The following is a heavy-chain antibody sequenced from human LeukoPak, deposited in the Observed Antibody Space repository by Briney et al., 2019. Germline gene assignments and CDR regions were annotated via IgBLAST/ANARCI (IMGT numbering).Heavy chain of an antibody. CDR2: IYSGGST. D-gene: IGHD3-22*01. CDR1: GFTVSSNY. CDR3: ASYYDSSGYYFDY. V-gene: IGHV3-66*01. J-gene: IGHJ4*02. Sequence: PGGSLRLSCAASGFTVSSNYMSRVRQAPGKGLEWVSVIYSGGSTYYADSVKGRFTISRDNSKNTLYLQMNSLRAEDTAVYYCASYYDSSGYYFDYWGQGTLVTVSS.